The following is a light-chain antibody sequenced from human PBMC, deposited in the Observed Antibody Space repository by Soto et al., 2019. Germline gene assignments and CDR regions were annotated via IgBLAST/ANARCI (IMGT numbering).Light chain of an antibody. CDR3: QQYGSSPPT. CDR1: QSVSSSY. CDR2: GAS. V-gene: IGKV3-20*01. Sequence: DTVLTQSPATLSVSPGERAPLSCRASQSVSSSYLAWYQQKHGQAPRLLIYGASSRATGTPDRFSGSGSGTDLTITIRRLEPEDFEVYYGQQYGSSPPTFGQGTKVDIK. J-gene: IGKJ1*01.